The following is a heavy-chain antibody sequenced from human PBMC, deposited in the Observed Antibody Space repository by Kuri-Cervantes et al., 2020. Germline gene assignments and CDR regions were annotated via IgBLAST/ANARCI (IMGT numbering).Heavy chain of an antibody. V-gene: IGHV4-38-2*02. D-gene: IGHD3-10*01. CDR2: ISHSGSP. J-gene: IGHJ4*02. CDR3: AREVGRYYGSGIVFDY. Sequence: SETLSLTCTVSGYPINNIYYWDWIRQSPEKGLEWIGSISHSGSPYYNPSLKSRVTISVDTSKNQFSLKLSSVTAADTAVYYCAREVGRYYGSGIVFDYWGQGTLVTVSS. CDR1: GYPINNIYY.